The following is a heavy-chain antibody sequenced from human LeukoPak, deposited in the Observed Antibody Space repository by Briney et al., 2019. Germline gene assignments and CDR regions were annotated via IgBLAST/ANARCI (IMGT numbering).Heavy chain of an antibody. Sequence: SETLSLTCTVSGGSISSYYWSWIRQPAGKGLEWIGSIYHSGSTYYNPSLKSRVTISVDTSKNQFSLKLSSVTAADTAVYYCARDGILTGDDAFDIWGQGTMVTVSS. CDR3: ARDGILTGDDAFDI. CDR2: IYHSGST. J-gene: IGHJ3*02. V-gene: IGHV4-4*07. D-gene: IGHD3-9*01. CDR1: GGSISSYY.